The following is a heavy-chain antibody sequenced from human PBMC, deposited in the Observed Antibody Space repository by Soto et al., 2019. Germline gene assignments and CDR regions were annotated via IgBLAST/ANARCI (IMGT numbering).Heavy chain of an antibody. D-gene: IGHD2-15*01. CDR1: GFTFSSYG. J-gene: IGHJ4*02. CDR2: ISYDGSNK. V-gene: IGHV3-30*18. Sequence: QVQLVESGGGVVQPGRSLRLSCAASGFTFSSYGMHWVRQAPGKGLEWVAVISYDGSNKYYADSVKGRFTISRDNSKNTLYLQMNSLRAEDTAVYYCAKPSYSKVAQTDFDYWGQGTLVTVSS. CDR3: AKPSYSKVAQTDFDY.